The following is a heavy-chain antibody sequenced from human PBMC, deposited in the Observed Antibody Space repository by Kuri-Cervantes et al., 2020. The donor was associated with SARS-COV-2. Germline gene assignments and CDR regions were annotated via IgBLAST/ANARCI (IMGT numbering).Heavy chain of an antibody. V-gene: IGHV4-31*03. CDR1: GGSISSGNYY. D-gene: IGHD5-12*01. CDR2: IYYSGST. J-gene: IGHJ4*02. CDR3: AREWKGRYSGTFTDY. Sequence: SETLSLTCTVSGGSISSGNYYWSWIRQHPGKGLEWIGYIYYSGSTYYNPSLKSRVTMSLDTSKNQFSLKLTSVSAADTAVYYCAREWKGRYSGTFTDYWGPGALVTVSS.